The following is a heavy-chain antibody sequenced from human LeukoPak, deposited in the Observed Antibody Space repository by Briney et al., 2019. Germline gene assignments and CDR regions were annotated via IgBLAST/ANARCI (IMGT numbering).Heavy chain of an antibody. CDR1: GFTFSNAW. CDR2: IKSKTDGGTT. D-gene: IGHD6-13*01. Sequence: GGSLRLSCAASGFTFSNAWMSWVRQAPGKGLEWVGRIKSKTDGGTTDYAAPVKGRFTISRDDSKNTLYLQMNSLKTEDTAVYYCTTSIAAADVYYFDYWGQGTLVTVSS. J-gene: IGHJ4*02. V-gene: IGHV3-15*01. CDR3: TTSIAAADVYYFDY.